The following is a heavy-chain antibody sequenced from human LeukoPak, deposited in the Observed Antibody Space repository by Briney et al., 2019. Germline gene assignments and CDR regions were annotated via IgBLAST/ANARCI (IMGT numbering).Heavy chain of an antibody. CDR3: AREGPYSSSWYY. V-gene: IGHV4-4*02. Sequence: SGTLSLTCAVSVGSISSSNWWSWVRQPPGKGLEWIGSIYYSGSTYYNPSLKSRVTISVDTSKNQFSLKLSSVTAADTAVYYCAREGPYSSSWYYWGQGTLVTVSS. D-gene: IGHD6-13*01. J-gene: IGHJ4*02. CDR2: IYYSGST. CDR1: VGSISSSNW.